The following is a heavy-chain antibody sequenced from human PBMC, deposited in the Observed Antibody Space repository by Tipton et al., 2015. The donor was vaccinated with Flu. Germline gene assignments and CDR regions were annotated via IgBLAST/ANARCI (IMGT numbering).Heavy chain of an antibody. Sequence: LSCAVSGYSISSDHYWGWIRQPPGKGLEWIGSIYHNGNTYYNASLKSRVTILVDTSKNQFSLKLRSVTAADTAVYYCARHQSNVMFPGDSFDYWGQGTLVTVSS. CDR1: GYSISSDHY. CDR2: IYHNGNT. CDR3: ARHQSNVMFPGDSFDY. J-gene: IGHJ4*02. D-gene: IGHD3-10*02. V-gene: IGHV4-38-2*01.